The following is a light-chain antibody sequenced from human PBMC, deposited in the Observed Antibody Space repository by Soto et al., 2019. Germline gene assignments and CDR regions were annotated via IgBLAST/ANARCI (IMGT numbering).Light chain of an antibody. J-gene: IGKJ2*01. CDR1: QSISVN. CDR2: AAS. V-gene: IGKV1-39*01. Sequence: DIQMTQSPSSLSASVRDTVTITCRASQSISVNLKWYQQKPGEVPQLLIYAASIWHSVVPSRFSGSGSETDFALTISSLQPEDFATYYCQQSYISPYTFGHGTRLEIK. CDR3: QQSYISPYT.